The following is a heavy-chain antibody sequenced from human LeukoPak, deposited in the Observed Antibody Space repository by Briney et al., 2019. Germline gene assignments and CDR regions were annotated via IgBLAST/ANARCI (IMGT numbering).Heavy chain of an antibody. CDR1: GFTFSSYS. CDR3: ARDSYGSGSSLDY. J-gene: IGHJ4*02. D-gene: IGHD3-10*01. CDR2: ISSSGSTI. Sequence: GGSLRLSCAASGFTFSSYSMNWVRQAPGKGLEWISYISSSGSTINYADSVKGRFTISRDNAKNSLYLQMNGLRAEDTAVYYCARDSYGSGSSLDYWGQGTLVTVSS. V-gene: IGHV3-48*04.